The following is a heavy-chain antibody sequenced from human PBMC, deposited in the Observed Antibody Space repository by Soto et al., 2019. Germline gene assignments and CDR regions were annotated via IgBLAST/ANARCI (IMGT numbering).Heavy chain of an antibody. CDR1: GESFSGYY. J-gene: IGHJ4*02. Sequence: QVQLQQWGAGLLKPSETLSLTCAVYGESFSGYYWSWIRQPPGKGLEWIGEISDSGTTNSNPSLKSRVTISVDTSKNQFSLKLTSVPAADTAMYYCVRPSGYALARRFDYWGQGTLVTVSS. CDR2: ISDSGTT. CDR3: VRPSGYALARRFDY. D-gene: IGHD5-12*01. V-gene: IGHV4-34*01.